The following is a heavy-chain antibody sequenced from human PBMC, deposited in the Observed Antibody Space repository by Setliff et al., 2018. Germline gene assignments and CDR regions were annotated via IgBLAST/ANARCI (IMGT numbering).Heavy chain of an antibody. J-gene: IGHJ4*02. CDR1: GYTFTNFG. D-gene: IGHD3-3*01. Sequence: ASVKVSCKTSGYTFTNFGINWVRQAPGQGLEWMGWNSAYAQKFQGRVTMTTDTPTSTAYMELKSLRSDDTAVYYCARSWRAGALNHFDYWGQGSRVTVSS. V-gene: IGHV1-18*01. CDR3: ARSWRAGALNHFDY. CDR2: NSA.